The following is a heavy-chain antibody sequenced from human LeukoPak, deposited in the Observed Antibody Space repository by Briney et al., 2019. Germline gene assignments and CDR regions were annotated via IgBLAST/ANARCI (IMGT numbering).Heavy chain of an antibody. Sequence: SETLSLTCTVSGGSISTYYWSWIRQPPGKGLEWIGYVSYTGNTNYNPALRSRVTISVDTSKNQFSLKVTSVTAADTAVYYCAREDPQTTVPEGMDVWGQGTTVTVSS. CDR1: GGSISTYY. CDR2: VSYTGNT. D-gene: IGHD4-17*01. J-gene: IGHJ6*02. V-gene: IGHV4-59*01. CDR3: AREDPQTTVPEGMDV.